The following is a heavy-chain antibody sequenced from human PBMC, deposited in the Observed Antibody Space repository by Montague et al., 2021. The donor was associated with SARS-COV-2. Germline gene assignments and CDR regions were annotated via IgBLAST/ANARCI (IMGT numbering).Heavy chain of an antibody. V-gene: IGHV4-61*02. CDR1: GGSISSGSYF. Sequence: TLSLTCTVSGGSISSGSYFWSWIRQPAGRGLEWIGRIYTSGSTNYNPSLKSRVTISVGTSKNQFPLKLSSVTAADTAVYYCARELIRGARGLYYFDYWGQGTLVTVSS. D-gene: IGHD3-10*01. CDR2: IYTSGST. CDR3: ARELIRGARGLYYFDY. J-gene: IGHJ4*02.